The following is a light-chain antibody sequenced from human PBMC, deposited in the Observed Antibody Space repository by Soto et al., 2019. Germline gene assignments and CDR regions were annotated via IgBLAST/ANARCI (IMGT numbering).Light chain of an antibody. CDR3: QQSFT. J-gene: IGKJ3*01. V-gene: IGKV1-5*03. CDR1: QSISSW. Sequence: DIQMTQSPSTLSASVGDRVTITCRASQSISSWLAWYQQKPGKAPKLLIYKASSLESGVPSRFSGSGSGTEFTLTISSLQPDDFATCYCQQSFTCGPGTKVDIK. CDR2: KAS.